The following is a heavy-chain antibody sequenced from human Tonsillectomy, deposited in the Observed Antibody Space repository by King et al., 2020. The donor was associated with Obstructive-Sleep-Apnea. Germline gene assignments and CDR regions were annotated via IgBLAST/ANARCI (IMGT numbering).Heavy chain of an antibody. CDR3: ARQNIVAPGARFDP. D-gene: IGHD5-12*01. Sequence: VQLQQSGPSLVKPSQTLSLTCAISGDSVSSNSAAWNWIRQSPSRGLEWLGRTYYRSKLYNYYAISVKSRITINPDTPKNHLSLQLTSVTPEDTAVYYCARQNIVAPGARFDPWGQGTLATVSS. CDR2: TYYRSKLYN. V-gene: IGHV6-1*01. CDR1: GDSVSSNSAA. J-gene: IGHJ5*02.